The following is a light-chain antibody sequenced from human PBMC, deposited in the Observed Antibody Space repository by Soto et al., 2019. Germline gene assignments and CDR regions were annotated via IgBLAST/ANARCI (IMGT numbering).Light chain of an antibody. CDR1: QSVSSSY. J-gene: IGKJ2*01. CDR2: DAS. Sequence: EIVLTQSPGTLSLSPGERATLSCRASQSVSSSYLAWYQQKPGQSPRILIYDASSRATGIPDRFSGSGSGTDFPLTISRLEPEDFAMYYCQQYGSSLYTFGQGTKLEIK. V-gene: IGKV3-20*01. CDR3: QQYGSSLYT.